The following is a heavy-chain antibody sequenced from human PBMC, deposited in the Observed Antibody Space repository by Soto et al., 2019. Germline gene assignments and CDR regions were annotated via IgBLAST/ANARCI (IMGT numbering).Heavy chain of an antibody. CDR3: ARGAGYDPFDY. CDR2: ISRLDNP. J-gene: IGHJ4*02. CDR1: GGSISSGGYS. D-gene: IGHD5-12*01. Sequence: SETLSLTCAVSGGSISSGGYSWSWIRQPPGKGLEWIGYISRLDNPYFHPSFKSRVTMSIDRSRNQFYLNLSSMTAADRAVYYCARGAGYDPFDYWGQGVLVTVSS. V-gene: IGHV4-30-2*01.